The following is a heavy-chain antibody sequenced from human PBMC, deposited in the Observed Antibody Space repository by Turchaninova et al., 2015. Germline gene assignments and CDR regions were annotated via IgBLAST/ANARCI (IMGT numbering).Heavy chain of an antibody. CDR3: ARAVAGRGYYFDY. CDR1: RYTLHRYG. D-gene: IGHD6-19*01. V-gene: IGHV1-3*01. Sequence: VQLVTSGAEVKKHGDSVKVYYKPSRYTLHRYGMHWGRQAPGQRLEWMGWINAGNGNTKYSQKFQGRVTITRDTSASTAYMELSSLRSEDTAVYYCARAVAGRGYYFDYWGQGTLVTVSS. CDR2: INAGNGNT. J-gene: IGHJ4*02.